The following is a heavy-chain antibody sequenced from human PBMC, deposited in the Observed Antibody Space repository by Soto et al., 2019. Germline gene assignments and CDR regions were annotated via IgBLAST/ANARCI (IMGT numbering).Heavy chain of an antibody. CDR2: INPNSGGT. CDR1: GYTFTGYY. D-gene: IGHD6-6*01. Sequence: ASVKVSCKASGYTFTGYYMHWVRQAPGQGLEWMGWINPNSGGTNYAQKFQGWVTMTRDTSISTAYMELSRLRSDDTAVYYCARGAGHSSSPDYYYYGMDVWRQRTTVTVSS. CDR3: ARGAGHSSSPDYYYYGMDV. V-gene: IGHV1-2*04. J-gene: IGHJ6*02.